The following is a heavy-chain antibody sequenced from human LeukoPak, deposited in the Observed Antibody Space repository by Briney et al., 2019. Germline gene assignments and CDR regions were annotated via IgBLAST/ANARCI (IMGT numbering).Heavy chain of an antibody. D-gene: IGHD4-23*01. Sequence: GGSLSLSCAASGFSFSTYSMNWVRQAPGKGMVWVSRIASDGSSTTYADSVKGRFSISRDNAKSTLYLQMNSLRVEDTAVYYCARDRPHGNDYWGQGTLVTVSS. CDR1: GFSFSTYS. J-gene: IGHJ4*02. V-gene: IGHV3-74*01. CDR3: ARDRPHGNDY. CDR2: IASDGSST.